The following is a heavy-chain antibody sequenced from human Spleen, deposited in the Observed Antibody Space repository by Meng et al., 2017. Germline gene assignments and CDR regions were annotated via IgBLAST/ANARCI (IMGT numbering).Heavy chain of an antibody. CDR2: MYFSGST. D-gene: IGHD3-22*01. J-gene: IGHJ4*02. Sequence: QVRLQASSEGLRLPSEPLSLTCTIVGGSVVRGSYYWGWIRQRPGKGLGWIGYMYFSGSTNYNPSLKSRVTISVDTSKKQFSLKVTSVTAADTAVYYCARGHYDGYFDSWGQGTLVTVSS. CDR3: ARGHYDGYFDS. V-gene: IGHV4-61*01. CDR1: GGSVVRGSYY.